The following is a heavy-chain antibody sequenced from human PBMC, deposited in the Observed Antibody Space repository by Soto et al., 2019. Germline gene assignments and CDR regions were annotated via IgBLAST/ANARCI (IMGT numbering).Heavy chain of an antibody. D-gene: IGHD4-4*01. J-gene: IGHJ5*02. CDR2: IKSKADGETK. CDR1: GFTFSHAW. CDR3: CVIKRRDQYSTSGYWFDP. V-gene: IGHV3-15*01. Sequence: GGSLRLSCAASGFTFSHAWMSWVRQAPGKGLEWVGRIKSKADGETKDYGAPVRGRFTISRDDSQDILYLHMNSLRIEDAAVYYCCVIKRRDQYSTSGYWFDPWGPGTLVTVSS.